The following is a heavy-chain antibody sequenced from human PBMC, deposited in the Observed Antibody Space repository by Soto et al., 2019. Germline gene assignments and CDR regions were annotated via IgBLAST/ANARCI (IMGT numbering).Heavy chain of an antibody. CDR2: IYPGDSDT. D-gene: IGHD3-10*01. J-gene: IGHJ4*01. Sequence: GESLKISCKGSGYNFNMYWIAWVRHMPGKGLEWMGIIYPGDSDTRYSPSFQGQVTISVDKSINTAYLQWSSLKASDTAMYYCARQDGLGIYYFDYWGRGTLVTVSS. CDR3: ARQDGLGIYYFDY. V-gene: IGHV5-51*01. CDR1: GYNFNMYW.